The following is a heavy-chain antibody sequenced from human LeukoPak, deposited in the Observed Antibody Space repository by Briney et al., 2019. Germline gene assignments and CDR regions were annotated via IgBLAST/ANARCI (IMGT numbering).Heavy chain of an antibody. CDR1: GFTSSSYS. D-gene: IGHD3-3*01. V-gene: IGHV3-48*01. CDR3: ARGSGVAYYYYSMDV. Sequence: GGSLRLSCATSGFTSSSYSMNWVRQAPGKGLEWVSYISSSSTIYYADSVKGRFTISRDNAKNSLYLQMNSLRAEDTAVYYCARGSGVAYYYYSMDVWGKGTTVTISS. CDR2: ISSSSTI. J-gene: IGHJ6*03.